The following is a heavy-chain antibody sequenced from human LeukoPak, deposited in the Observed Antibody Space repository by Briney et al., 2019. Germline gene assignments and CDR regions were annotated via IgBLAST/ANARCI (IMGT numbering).Heavy chain of an antibody. CDR3: ASGNYDILTGYYYWFDP. Sequence: SETLSLTCTVSGGSISTYYWSWIRLPPGKGLEWIAYIYFTGRTQYNPSLKSRVTISVDTSKNQFSLKLSSVTAADTAVYYCASGNYDILTGYYYWFDPWGQGTLVTVSS. CDR2: IYFTGRT. V-gene: IGHV4-59*01. J-gene: IGHJ5*02. CDR1: GGSISTYY. D-gene: IGHD3-9*01.